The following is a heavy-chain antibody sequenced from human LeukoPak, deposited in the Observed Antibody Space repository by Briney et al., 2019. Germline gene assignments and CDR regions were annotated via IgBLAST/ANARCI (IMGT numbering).Heavy chain of an antibody. CDR1: GGTFSSYA. Sequence: ASVTVSCKASGGTFSSYAISWVRQATGQGLEWMGWMSPNSGNTGYAQKFQGRVTMTRDTSISTAYMELSSLRSEDTAVYFCVRTPPNWGADYWGQGTLVTVSS. D-gene: IGHD7-27*01. CDR2: MSPNSGNT. J-gene: IGHJ4*02. V-gene: IGHV1-8*02. CDR3: VRTPPNWGADY.